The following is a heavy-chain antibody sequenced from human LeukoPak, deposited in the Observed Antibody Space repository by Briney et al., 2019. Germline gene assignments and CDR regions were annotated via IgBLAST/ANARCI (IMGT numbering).Heavy chain of an antibody. CDR1: GFIFSSYG. D-gene: IGHD6-19*01. J-gene: IGHJ4*02. Sequence: GGSLRLSCAASGFIFSSYGMHWVRQAPGKGLEWVAVIWYDGSNKYYADSVKGRFTISRDNSKNTLYLQMNSLRAEDTAVYYCAKSGNIAVVIDYWGQGTLVTVSS. CDR3: AKSGNIAVVIDY. V-gene: IGHV3-33*06. CDR2: IWYDGSNK.